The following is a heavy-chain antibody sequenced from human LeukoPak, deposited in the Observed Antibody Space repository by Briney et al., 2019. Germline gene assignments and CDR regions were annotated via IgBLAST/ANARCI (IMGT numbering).Heavy chain of an antibody. D-gene: IGHD6-13*01. CDR2: IYPGDSDI. CDR3: ARHLGYSSSWPLGDY. CDR1: GSSFTRYW. J-gene: IGHJ4*02. V-gene: IGHV5-51*01. Sequence: GGSLQISCKGFGSSFTRYWIGWVRQLPGKGLEGMGIIYPGDSDIRDSPSFQGQVTISADKSNSTAYLQWSSLKASDTAMYYCARHLGYSSSWPLGDYWGQGTLVTVSS.